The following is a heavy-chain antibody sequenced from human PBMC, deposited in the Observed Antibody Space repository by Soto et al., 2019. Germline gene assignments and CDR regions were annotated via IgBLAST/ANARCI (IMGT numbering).Heavy chain of an antibody. J-gene: IGHJ4*02. CDR3: ARGFFVLTGYYSY. CDR1: GYTFPRYG. D-gene: IGHD3-9*01. V-gene: IGHV1-8*01. CDR2: MNPNSGNT. Sequence: GASGKGSFQGSGYTFPRYGIKWVRQATGQGLEWMGGMNPNSGNTGYAQKFQGRVTMTRNTSISTAYMELSSLRSEDTAVYYCARGFFVLTGYYSYWGQGTLVTVSS.